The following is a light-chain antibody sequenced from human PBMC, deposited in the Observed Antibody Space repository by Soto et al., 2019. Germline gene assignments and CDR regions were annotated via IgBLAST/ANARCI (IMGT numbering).Light chain of an antibody. V-gene: IGKV1-8*01. Sequence: AIRMTQSPSSLSASTGDRVTITCRASQGISSYLAWYQQKPGKAPDLLIYAASTLQGGVPSRFSGSGSGTDFTLTISCLQSEDFATYYCQQYYSYPRTFGQGTKVDIK. J-gene: IGKJ1*01. CDR1: QGISSY. CDR3: QQYYSYPRT. CDR2: AAS.